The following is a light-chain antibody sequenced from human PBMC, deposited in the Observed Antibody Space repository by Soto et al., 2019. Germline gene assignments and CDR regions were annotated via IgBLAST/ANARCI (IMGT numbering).Light chain of an antibody. J-gene: IGKJ1*01. CDR2: WAS. V-gene: IGKV4-1*01. Sequence: DIVMTQSPDSLAVSLGERATINCKSSESVLYSSNNKNYLAWYQQKPGQPPKLLIYWASTRQSGVPDRFSGSGSGTDFTLTISSLQAEDVAVYYCQQNYGSTWTFGQGTKVEIK. CDR3: QQNYGSTWT. CDR1: ESVLYSSNNKNY.